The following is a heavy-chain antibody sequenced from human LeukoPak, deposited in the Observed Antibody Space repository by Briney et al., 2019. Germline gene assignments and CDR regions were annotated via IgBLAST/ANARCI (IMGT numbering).Heavy chain of an antibody. CDR1: AFSFTTSG. CDR3: AKDFSSGWCLDY. CDR2: MRPDGTSK. V-gene: IGHV3-30*02. Sequence: PGESLRLSCATSAFSFTTSGVHWVRQGPGEGLEWVAFMRPDGTSKYYGSSVKGRFAVSRDSSKNVVYLQMNSLRVEDTAVYYCAKDFSSGWCLDYWGKGTLVTVSS. D-gene: IGHD3-3*01. J-gene: IGHJ4*02.